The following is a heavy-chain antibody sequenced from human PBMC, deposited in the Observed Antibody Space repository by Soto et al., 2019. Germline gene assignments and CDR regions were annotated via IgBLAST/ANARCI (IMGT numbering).Heavy chain of an antibody. CDR3: AGGGVRGVITRTRDYYGMDV. CDR1: GDTFSTYT. V-gene: IGHV1-69*13. D-gene: IGHD3-10*01. Sequence: ASVKVSCQASGDTFSTYTITWVRQAPGQGLEWMGGIIPRSGTSNYAQKFQGRVTITADESTSTAYMELSSLKASDTAMYYCAGGGVRGVITRTRDYYGMDVWGQGTTVTVSS. J-gene: IGHJ6*02. CDR2: IIPRSGTS.